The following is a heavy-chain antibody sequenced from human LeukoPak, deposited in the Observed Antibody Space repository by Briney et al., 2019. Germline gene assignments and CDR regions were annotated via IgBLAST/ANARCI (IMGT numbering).Heavy chain of an antibody. Sequence: GASVKVSCKASGYTFTGYYMHWVRQAPGQGLEWMGWINPNSGGTNYAQKFQGRVTMTRNTSISTAYMELSSLRSEDTAVYYCARGWRVAGTGYYYYYYYMDVWGKGTTVTVSS. CDR3: ARGWRVAGTGYYYYYYYMDV. CDR2: INPNSGGT. J-gene: IGHJ6*03. D-gene: IGHD6-19*01. V-gene: IGHV1-2*02. CDR1: GYTFTGYY.